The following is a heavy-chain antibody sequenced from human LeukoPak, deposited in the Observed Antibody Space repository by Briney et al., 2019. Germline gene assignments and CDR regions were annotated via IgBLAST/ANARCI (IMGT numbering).Heavy chain of an antibody. CDR2: IKSKTDGGTT. J-gene: IGHJ6*03. CDR3: TTQPLSSSWVYYYYYYMDV. CDR1: GFTFNNAW. D-gene: IGHD6-13*01. Sequence: GGSLRLSCAASGFTFNNAWMNWVRQAPGKGLEWVGRIKSKTDGGTTDYAAPVKGRFTISRDDSKNTLYLQMNSLKTEDTAVYYCTTQPLSSSWVYYYYYYMDVWGKGTTVTISS. V-gene: IGHV3-15*01.